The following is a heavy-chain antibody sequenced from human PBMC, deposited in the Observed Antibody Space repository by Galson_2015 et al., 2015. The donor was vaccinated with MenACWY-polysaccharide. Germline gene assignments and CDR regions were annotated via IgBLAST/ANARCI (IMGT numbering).Heavy chain of an antibody. D-gene: IGHD3-10*01. CDR2: ISYDGSNK. Sequence: SLRLSCAASGFTFSSYGMHWVRQAPGKGLEWVAVISYDGSNKYYADSVKGRFTISRDNSKNTLYLQMNSLRAEDTAVYYCAKAYYSSGNYYYYGMDVWGQGTTVTVSS. J-gene: IGHJ6*02. V-gene: IGHV3-30*18. CDR3: AKAYYSSGNYYYYGMDV. CDR1: GFTFSSYG.